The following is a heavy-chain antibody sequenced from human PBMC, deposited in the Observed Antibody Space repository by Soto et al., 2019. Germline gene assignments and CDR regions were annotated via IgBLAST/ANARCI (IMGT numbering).Heavy chain of an antibody. CDR2: IYHSGST. D-gene: IGHD3-10*01. CDR1: GGSISSSNW. CDR3: ARRWGEGRVDY. V-gene: IGHV4-4*02. Sequence: QVQLQESGPGLVKPSGTLSLTCAVSGGSISSSNWWSWVRQPPGKGLQWIGEIYHSGSTNYIPSLKRRVTISVDKSRNQVSLKLSSVTAADTAVYYCARRWGEGRVDYWGQGTLVTVSS. J-gene: IGHJ4*02.